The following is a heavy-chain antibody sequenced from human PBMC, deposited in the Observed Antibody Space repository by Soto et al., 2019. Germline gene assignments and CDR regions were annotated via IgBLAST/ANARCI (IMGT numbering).Heavy chain of an antibody. CDR3: AKAGYGDYTHLHYFDY. CDR2: ISFDGSNK. V-gene: IGHV3-30*18. CDR1: EFTFSSYG. J-gene: IGHJ4*02. Sequence: QVQVVESGGGVVQPGRSLRLSCEASEFTFSSYGMHWVRQAPGKGLEWVAVISFDGSNKYYAVSVKGRFTISRDNSKNTLYLQMNSLRAEDTAVYYCAKAGYGDYTHLHYFDYWGQGTLVTVSS. D-gene: IGHD4-17*01.